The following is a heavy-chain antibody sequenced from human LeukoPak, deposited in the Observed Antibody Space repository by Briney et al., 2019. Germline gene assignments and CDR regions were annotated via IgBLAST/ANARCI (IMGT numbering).Heavy chain of an antibody. J-gene: IGHJ6*02. Sequence: PSETLSLTCTVSGGSISRYYWSWIRQPAGKGLEWIGRIYTSGSTNYNPSLKSRVTMSVDTSKNQFSLKLSSVTAADTAVYYCARDSSSWYMGEYYYYGMDVWGQGTTVTVSS. V-gene: IGHV4-4*07. CDR1: GGSISRYY. CDR3: ARDSSSWYMGEYYYYGMDV. D-gene: IGHD6-13*01. CDR2: IYTSGST.